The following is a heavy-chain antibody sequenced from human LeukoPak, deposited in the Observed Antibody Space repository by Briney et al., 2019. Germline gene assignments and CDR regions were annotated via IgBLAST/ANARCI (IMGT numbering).Heavy chain of an antibody. J-gene: IGHJ5*02. CDR2: IFYTGNT. V-gene: IGHV4-38-2*02. Sequence: SETLSLTCTVSGYSISSGYYWAWIRQPPGKGLEWIANIFYTGNTYYNPSLKSRVTISVDTSKNQFSLKLSSVTAADTAVYYCAREVVVAATTQNWFDPWGQGTLVTVSS. CDR3: AREVVVAATTQNWFDP. D-gene: IGHD2-15*01. CDR1: GYSISSGYY.